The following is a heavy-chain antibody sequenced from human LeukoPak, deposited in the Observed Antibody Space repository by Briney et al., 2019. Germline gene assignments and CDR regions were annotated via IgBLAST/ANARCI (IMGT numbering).Heavy chain of an antibody. CDR3: TRSEAYYYGSGSYYNAPYYFDY. J-gene: IGHJ4*02. Sequence: GGSLRLSCAASGFTFSSYSMNWVRQAPGKGLEWVSSISSSSSYIYYADSVKGRFTISRDNAKNSLYLQMNSLRAEDTAVYYCTRSEAYYYGSGSYYNAPYYFDYWGQGTLVTVSS. D-gene: IGHD3-10*01. V-gene: IGHV3-21*01. CDR1: GFTFSSYS. CDR2: ISSSSSYI.